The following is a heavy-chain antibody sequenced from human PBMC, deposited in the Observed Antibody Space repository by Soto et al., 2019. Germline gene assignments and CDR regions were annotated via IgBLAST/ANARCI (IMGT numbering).Heavy chain of an antibody. CDR3: ARDPGDFWSGVRYGMDV. J-gene: IGHJ6*02. CDR2: IWYDGSNK. Sequence: PGGSLRLSCAASGFTFSSYGMHWVLQAPCKGLEWVAVIWYDGSNKYYADSVKGRFTISRDNSKNTLYLQMNSLRAEDTAVYYCARDPGDFWSGVRYGMDVWGQGTTVTVSS. CDR1: GFTFSSYG. D-gene: IGHD3-3*01. V-gene: IGHV3-33*01.